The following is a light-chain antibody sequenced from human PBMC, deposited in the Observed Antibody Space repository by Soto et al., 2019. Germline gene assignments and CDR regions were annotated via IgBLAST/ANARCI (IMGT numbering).Light chain of an antibody. CDR2: DVS. J-gene: IGKJ1*01. V-gene: IGKV2-30*02. CDR1: QSLVQTTRTY. Sequence: DIVMTQSPLSLPVTLGQPASISCRSSQSLVQTTRTYFTWFQQRPGQSPRRLIYDVSNRDSGVPDRFSGSGSGTDFTLKIRRVEPEDVGVYYCMQGTHWPWTFGQGTKVDIK. CDR3: MQGTHWPWT.